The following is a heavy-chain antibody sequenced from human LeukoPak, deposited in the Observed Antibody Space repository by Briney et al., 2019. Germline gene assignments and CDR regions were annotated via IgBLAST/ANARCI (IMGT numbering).Heavy chain of an antibody. CDR1: GGSISSYY. CDR3: AAPGSYDSSVYNFN. V-gene: IGHV4-59*01. Sequence: PSETLSLTCTVSGGSISSYYWSWIRQPPGKGLEWIGYIYYSGSTNYNPSLKSRVTISVDTSKNQFSLKLSSVTAADTAVYYCAAPGSYDSSVYNFNWGQGTLVTVSS. CDR2: IYYSGST. D-gene: IGHD3-22*01. J-gene: IGHJ4*02.